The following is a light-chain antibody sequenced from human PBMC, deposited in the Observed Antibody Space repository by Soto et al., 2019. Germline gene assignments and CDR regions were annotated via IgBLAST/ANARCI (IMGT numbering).Light chain of an antibody. J-gene: IGKJ1*01. CDR1: QSASNNY. CDR3: QQYGSSGT. Sequence: IVLTQSPGTLSLSPWERATLSCRASQSASNNYLAWYQQKPGQAPRFLIYGASNRATGIPDRFSGSGSGTDFTLTISRLEPEDFAVYYCQQYGSSGTFGQGTKVDIK. CDR2: GAS. V-gene: IGKV3-20*01.